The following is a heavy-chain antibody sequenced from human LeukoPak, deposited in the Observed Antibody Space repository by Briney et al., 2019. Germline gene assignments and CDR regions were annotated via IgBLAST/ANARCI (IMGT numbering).Heavy chain of an antibody. Sequence: GASVKVSCKASGYTFTGYYMHWVRQAPGQGLEWMGWINPNSGGTNYAQKFQGRVTMTRDTSISTAYMELSSLRSEDTAVYYCASTQGLRYFDWLFLGAFDIWGQGTMVTVSS. V-gene: IGHV1-2*02. J-gene: IGHJ3*02. CDR2: INPNSGGT. D-gene: IGHD3-9*01. CDR1: GYTFTGYY. CDR3: ASTQGLRYFDWLFLGAFDI.